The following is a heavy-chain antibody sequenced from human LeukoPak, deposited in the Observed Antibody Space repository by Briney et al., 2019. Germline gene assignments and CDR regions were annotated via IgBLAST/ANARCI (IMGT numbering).Heavy chain of an antibody. CDR2: INHNAEMI. Sequence: PGGSLRLSCEGSGFPFGSYVMSWVRQAPGKGLEWIAYINHNAEMIFYPDFVKGRFTISRDNPKKSLYLQMNALRYEDTAIYYCARGHDGAVDHWGQGTLVTVSS. CDR3: ARGHDGAVDH. D-gene: IGHD1-1*01. J-gene: IGHJ4*02. CDR1: GFPFGSYV. V-gene: IGHV3-48*02.